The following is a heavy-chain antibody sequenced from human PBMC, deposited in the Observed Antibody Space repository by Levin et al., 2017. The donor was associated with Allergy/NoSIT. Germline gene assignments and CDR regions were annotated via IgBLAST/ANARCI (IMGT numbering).Heavy chain of an antibody. J-gene: IGHJ4*02. Sequence: GESLKISCKASGYTFTDYYMHWVRQAPGQGLEWMGWINPNSGGTNYGQKFQGRVSVARDTSISTAYMELGRLTSDDTAVYYCARGKPIAFSYSWLEDHWGQGTLVTVSS. V-gene: IGHV1-2*02. CDR1: GYTFTDYY. CDR2: INPNSGGT. D-gene: IGHD3-16*01. CDR3: ARGKPIAFSYSWLEDH.